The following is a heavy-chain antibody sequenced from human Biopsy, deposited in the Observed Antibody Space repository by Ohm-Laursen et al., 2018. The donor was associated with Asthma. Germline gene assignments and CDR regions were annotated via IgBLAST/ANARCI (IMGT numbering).Heavy chain of an antibody. Sequence: SVKVSCKASGDSFSNYAISWVRQAPGQGLEWMGGLIPVLGTPDHAQMFEGRVTITADEPTSTAYLELTSLRFEDTAVYYCARGYSGTDRIVYYYSGMEVWGQGTTVTVSS. CDR3: ARGYSGTDRIVYYYSGMEV. J-gene: IGHJ6*02. CDR1: GDSFSNYA. V-gene: IGHV1-69*13. CDR2: LIPVLGTP. D-gene: IGHD5-12*01.